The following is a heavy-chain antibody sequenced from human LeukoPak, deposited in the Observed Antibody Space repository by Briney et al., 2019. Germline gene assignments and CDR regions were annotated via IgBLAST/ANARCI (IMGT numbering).Heavy chain of an antibody. CDR3: ATPLSGERGDY. CDR1: GFTFSSYG. V-gene: IGHV3-30*03. J-gene: IGHJ4*02. Sequence: SGGSLRLSCAASGFTFSSYGMHWVRQAPGKGLEWVAVISYDGSNKYYADSVKGRFTISRDNSKNTLYLQMNSLRAEDTAVYYCATPLSGERGDYWGQGTLVTVSS. CDR2: ISYDGSNK. D-gene: IGHD4-17*01.